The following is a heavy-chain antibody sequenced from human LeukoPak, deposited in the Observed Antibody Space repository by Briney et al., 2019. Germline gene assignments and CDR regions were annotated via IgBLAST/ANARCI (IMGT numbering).Heavy chain of an antibody. CDR2: IYNSGST. J-gene: IGHJ6*03. Sequence: KASETLSLTCTVSGYSISSGYFWGWIRQPPGKGLEWIGTIYNSGSTYYNASLKSRVTISVDTSKNQFSLKLSSVTAADTAVYYCARGQVSPPGWPYYYYYYYMDVWGKGTTVTISS. D-gene: IGHD6-19*01. CDR3: ARGQVSPPGWPYYYYYYYMDV. CDR1: GYSISSGYF. V-gene: IGHV4-38-2*02.